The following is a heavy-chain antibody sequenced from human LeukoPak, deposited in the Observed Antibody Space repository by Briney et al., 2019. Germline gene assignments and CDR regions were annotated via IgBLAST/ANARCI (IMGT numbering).Heavy chain of an antibody. CDR1: GGSISSSSYY. CDR2: IYYSGST. V-gene: IGHV4-39*01. Sequence: PSETLSLTCTVSGGSISSSSYYWGWIRQPPGKGLEWIGSIYYSGSTYYNPSLKSRVTISVDTSKNQFSLKLSSVTAADTAVYYCARSGTYYDFWSGYYRPEYYFDYWGQGTLVTVSS. CDR3: ARSGTYYDFWSGYYRPEYYFDY. D-gene: IGHD3-3*01. J-gene: IGHJ4*02.